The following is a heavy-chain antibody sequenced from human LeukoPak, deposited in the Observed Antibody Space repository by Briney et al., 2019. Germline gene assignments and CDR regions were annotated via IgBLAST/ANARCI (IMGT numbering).Heavy chain of an antibody. V-gene: IGHV3-11*01. Sequence: GGSLRLPCAASGFTFSDYYMSWIRQAPGKGLEWVSYISSSGSTIYYADSAKGRFTISRDNAKNSLYLQMNSLRAEDTAVYYCARAVDIVGGWFDPWGQGTLVTVSS. CDR2: ISSSGSTI. D-gene: IGHD5-12*01. CDR3: ARAVDIVGGWFDP. CDR1: GFTFSDYY. J-gene: IGHJ5*02.